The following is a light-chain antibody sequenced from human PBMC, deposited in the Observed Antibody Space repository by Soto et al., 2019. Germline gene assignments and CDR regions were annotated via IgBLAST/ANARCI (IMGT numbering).Light chain of an antibody. V-gene: IGKV3-11*01. CDR1: QSVSSY. J-gene: IGKJ4*01. CDR3: LQRSDWLT. Sequence: DIVLTQSPATLSLSPGERATLSCRASQSVSSYLAWYQHKPGQAPRLLIYGAPNRATGVPARFSGSGSGTDFTLTISSLEPEDFAVYYCLQRSDWLTFGGGTKVEIK. CDR2: GAP.